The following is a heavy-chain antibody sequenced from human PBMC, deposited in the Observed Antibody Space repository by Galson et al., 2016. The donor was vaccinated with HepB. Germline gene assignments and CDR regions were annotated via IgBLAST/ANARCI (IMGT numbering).Heavy chain of an antibody. V-gene: IGHV1-24*01. CDR2: FNTEDVQT. D-gene: IGHD6-13*01. CDR1: GYTLAEVA. CDR3: ASALYEPMAAVGYFDF. Sequence: VKVSCKVSGYTLAEVAVHWVRQPPGKGLEWMGGFNTEDVQTVYAQNLQGRVTTTDDTSTDTAYMELSSLRSEDTAVYYCASALYEPMAAVGYFDFWGQGTLITVSS. J-gene: IGHJ4*02.